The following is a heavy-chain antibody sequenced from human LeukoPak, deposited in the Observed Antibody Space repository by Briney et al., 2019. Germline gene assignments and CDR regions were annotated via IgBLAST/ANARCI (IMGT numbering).Heavy chain of an antibody. CDR2: INPNSGGT. J-gene: IGHJ4*02. CDR1: RYTFTSYD. CDR3: AREDYYDFWSGYYTYSYFDY. Sequence: ASVKVSCKASRYTFTSYDINWVRQATGQGLEWMGRINPNSGGTNYAQKFQGRVTMTRDTSISTAYMELSRLRSDDTAVYYCAREDYYDFWSGYYTYSYFDYWGQGTLVTVSS. D-gene: IGHD3-3*01. V-gene: IGHV1-2*06.